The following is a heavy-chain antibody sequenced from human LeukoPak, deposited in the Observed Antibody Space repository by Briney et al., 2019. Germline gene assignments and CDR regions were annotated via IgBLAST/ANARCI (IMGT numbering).Heavy chain of an antibody. CDR3: AREDPGCGMDV. CDR2: ISSSSSTI. CDR1: GFTFSSYS. D-gene: IGHD6-19*01. Sequence: GGSLRLSCAASGFTFSSYSMNWVRQAPGKGPEWVSYISSSSSTIYYADSVKGRFTISRDNAKNSLYLQMNSLRAEDTAVYYCAREDPGCGMDVWGQGTTVTVSS. V-gene: IGHV3-48*01. J-gene: IGHJ6*02.